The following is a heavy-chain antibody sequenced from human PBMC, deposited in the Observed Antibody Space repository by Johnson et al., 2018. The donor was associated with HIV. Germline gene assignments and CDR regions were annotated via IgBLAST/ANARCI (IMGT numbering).Heavy chain of an antibody. D-gene: IGHD3-22*01. CDR1: GFTFSSYG. V-gene: IGHV3-33*03. J-gene: IGHJ3*02. Sequence: QVQLVESGGGVVQPGRSLRLSCAASGFTFSSYGMHWVRQAPGKGLEWDALIWCGGSTYYADSVKGRFTISRDNSKNSLYLQMNSLRAEDTALYYCASSLHYYDSSGYRGAFDIWGQGTMVTVSS. CDR2: IWCGGST. CDR3: ASSLHYYDSSGYRGAFDI.